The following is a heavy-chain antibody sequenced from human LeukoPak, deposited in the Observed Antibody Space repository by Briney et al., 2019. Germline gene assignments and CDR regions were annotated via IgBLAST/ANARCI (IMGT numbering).Heavy chain of an antibody. Sequence: SETLSLTCAVYGESFSSYYWSWIRQPPGKGLEWIGEINHSGNTNYNPSLKSRVTISVDTSKNQFSLKLSSVTAADTAVYYCARVDGDGYNIPDYWGQGTLVTVSS. D-gene: IGHD5-24*01. V-gene: IGHV4-34*01. CDR3: ARVDGDGYNIPDY. CDR1: GESFSSYY. J-gene: IGHJ4*02. CDR2: INHSGNT.